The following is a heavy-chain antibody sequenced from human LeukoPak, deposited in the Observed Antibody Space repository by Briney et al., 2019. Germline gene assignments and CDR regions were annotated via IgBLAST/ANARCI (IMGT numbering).Heavy chain of an antibody. D-gene: IGHD3-22*01. CDR2: MYYSGST. CDR1: GGSITGSSYY. CDR3: PRQYYDNTGYYYFDY. J-gene: IGHJ4*02. Sequence: PSESLSLTCTVCGGSITGSSYYWGWIGQPPGKGLEWIGSMYYSGSTYYNPSLKSRLTISVDTSKNQFSLKLTSVTAADTAVYYCPRQYYDNTGYYYFDYWGQGTLVTVSS. V-gene: IGHV4-39*01.